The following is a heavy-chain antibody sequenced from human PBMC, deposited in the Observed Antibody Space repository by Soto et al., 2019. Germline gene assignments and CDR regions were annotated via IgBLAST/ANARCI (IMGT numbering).Heavy chain of an antibody. CDR2: IETAGDT. J-gene: IGHJ6*04. CDR1: GFTFSSYA. V-gene: IGHV3-13*01. CDR3: ARGRLAAGGLDA. Sequence: EVQLVESGGGLVQPGGSLRLSCAASGFTFSSYAMHWVRQATGEGLEWDSDIETAGDTFYLGSVKGRFTISRENAKNSLYLKMDSLSAGDTAVYYCARGRLAAGGLDAWGKGTTVTVSS. D-gene: IGHD6-13*01.